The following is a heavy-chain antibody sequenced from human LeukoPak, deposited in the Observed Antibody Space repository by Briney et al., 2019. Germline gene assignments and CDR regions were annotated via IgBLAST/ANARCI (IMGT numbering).Heavy chain of an antibody. CDR2: ISGSGATT. J-gene: IGHJ4*02. V-gene: IGHV3-23*01. CDR1: GFTFSSNI. D-gene: IGHD1-20*01. CDR3: ARADNWDSGGF. Sequence: GGSLRLSCAASGFTFSSNIMSWVRQAPGKGLEWVSGISGSGATTYYAESVKGRFTISRDNAKNTLYLQMSGLRAEDTAVYYCARADNWDSGGFWGQGTLVTVSS.